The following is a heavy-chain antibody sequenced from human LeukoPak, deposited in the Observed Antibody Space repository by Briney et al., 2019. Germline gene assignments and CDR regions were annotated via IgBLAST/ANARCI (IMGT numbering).Heavy chain of an antibody. V-gene: IGHV1-69*01. CDR2: IIPIFGTA. CDR1: GGTFSSYA. D-gene: IGHD3-22*01. Sequence: SVKVSCTASGGTFSSYAISWVRQAPGQGLEWMGGIIPIFGTANYAQKFQGRVTITADESTSTAYMELSSLRSEDTAVYYCARPLDSSVSNYYYYYGMDVWGQGTTVTVSS. J-gene: IGHJ6*02. CDR3: ARPLDSSVSNYYYYYGMDV.